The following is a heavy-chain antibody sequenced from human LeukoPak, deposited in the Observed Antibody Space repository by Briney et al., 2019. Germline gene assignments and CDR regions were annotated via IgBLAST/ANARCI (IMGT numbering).Heavy chain of an antibody. CDR3: AREEGDS. CDR2: INPNSGGT. D-gene: IGHD3-16*01. J-gene: IGHJ4*02. V-gene: IGHV1-2*06. Sequence: ASVTVSCTASGYTFTVYYMHWVRQAPGQGLEWMGRINPNSGGTNYAQKFQGRATMTKDTSISTAYMELSRLRSDDTAVYYCAREEGDSWGQGTLVTVSS. CDR1: GYTFTVYY.